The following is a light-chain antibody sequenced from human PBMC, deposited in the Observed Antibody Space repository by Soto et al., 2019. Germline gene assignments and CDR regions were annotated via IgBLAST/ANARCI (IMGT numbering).Light chain of an antibody. J-gene: IGKJ1*01. CDR2: GAS. CDR1: QSVSSN. Sequence: SVMTQSTATLSVSRGERATLSCRASQSVSSNLAWYQQKPGQAPRLLIYGASSRATGIPDRFSGSGSGTDFTLTISRLEPEDFAVYYCQHYGSPPWTFGQGTQVDIK. V-gene: IGKV3-20*01. CDR3: QHYGSPPWT.